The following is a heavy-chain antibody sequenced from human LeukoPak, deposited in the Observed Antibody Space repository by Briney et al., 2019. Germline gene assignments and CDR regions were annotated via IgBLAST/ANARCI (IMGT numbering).Heavy chain of an antibody. CDR3: ARDGGYDFWSGYYQDY. V-gene: IGHV3-30*19. D-gene: IGHD3-3*01. CDR1: GYPFSSYS. Sequence: GGSLRLSCVASGYPFSSYSMNWIRQAPGKGLEWVALISYDANIGSNKYYADSVKGRFTISRDNSKNTLYLQMNSLRAEDTAVYYCARDGGYDFWSGYYQDYWGQGTLVTVSS. CDR2: ISYDANIGSNK. J-gene: IGHJ4*02.